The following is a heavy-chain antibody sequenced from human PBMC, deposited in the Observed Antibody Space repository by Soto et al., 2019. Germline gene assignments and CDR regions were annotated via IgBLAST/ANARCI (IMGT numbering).Heavy chain of an antibody. V-gene: IGHV3-30-3*01. J-gene: IGHJ6*02. CDR3: ARDRGSKSYYYYGMDV. CDR1: GFTFSSYA. Sequence: PVGSLRLSCAASGFTFSSYAMHWVRQAPGKGLEWVAVISYDGSNKYYADSVKGRFTISRDNSKNTLYVQMNSLRAEDTAVYYCARDRGSKSYYYYGMDVWGQGTTVTVSS. CDR2: ISYDGSNK. D-gene: IGHD2-2*01.